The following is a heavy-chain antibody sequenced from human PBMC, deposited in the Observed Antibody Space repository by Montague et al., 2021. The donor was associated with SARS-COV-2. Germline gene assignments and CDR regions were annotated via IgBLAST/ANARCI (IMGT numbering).Heavy chain of an antibody. Sequence: SETLSLTCTVSGCSIFSSSYYWGWLRQPPGTVLECIVRIYYSGSTYYTPSLKSRVTISVDTSKNQFSLTLSSVTAADTAVYYCARHLKVSYYIEAAGEHDYWGQGTLVTVSS. D-gene: IGHD6-13*01. J-gene: IGHJ4*02. CDR1: GCSIFSSSYY. V-gene: IGHV4-39*01. CDR3: ARHLKVSYYIEAAGEHDY. CDR2: IYYSGST.